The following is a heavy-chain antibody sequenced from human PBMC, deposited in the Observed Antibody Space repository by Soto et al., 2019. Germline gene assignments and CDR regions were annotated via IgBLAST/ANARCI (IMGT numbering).Heavy chain of an antibody. D-gene: IGHD5-18*01. CDR2: TNQDGRER. J-gene: IGHJ4*02. V-gene: IGHV3-7*01. CDR1: GFTFRNYW. Sequence: EVQLVESGGGLVQPGGSLRLSCVASGFTFRNYWMSWLRQAPGKGLEWVANTNQDGRERYSVDSVKGRFTISRDNAKNSMHLQLNSLRAEDTAVYYCARDGSGYSNDWGQGTLVTVSS. CDR3: ARDGSGYSND.